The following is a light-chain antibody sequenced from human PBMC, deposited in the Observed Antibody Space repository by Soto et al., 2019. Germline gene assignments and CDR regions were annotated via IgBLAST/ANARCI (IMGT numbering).Light chain of an antibody. CDR2: TTS. J-gene: IGKJ1*01. CDR3: HQAKSSAWT. V-gene: IGKV1-12*01. CDR1: QDIDSR. Sequence: DIQMTQSPSSVSASVGDRVTITCRASQDIDSRLAWYQQKPGTAPKLLIYTTSRLQSGVPSRFSCSGSGTHFTLTISSLQPEDFATYYCHQAKSSAWTFGQGTKVEIK.